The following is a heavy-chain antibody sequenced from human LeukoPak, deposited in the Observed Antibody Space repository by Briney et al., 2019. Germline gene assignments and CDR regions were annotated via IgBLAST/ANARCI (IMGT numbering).Heavy chain of an antibody. CDR2: IYPGDSDT. CDR3: ARRGCNGGSCYGY. D-gene: IGHD2-15*01. J-gene: IGHJ4*02. CDR1: GYSFSNDW. Sequence: GESLKISCKGSGYSFSNDWIGWVRQMPGKGLEWMGIIYPGDSDTKYSPSFHGQVTISADKSISTAYLQWSSLEASDTAMYYCARRGCNGGSCYGYWGQGTLVTVSS. V-gene: IGHV5-51*01.